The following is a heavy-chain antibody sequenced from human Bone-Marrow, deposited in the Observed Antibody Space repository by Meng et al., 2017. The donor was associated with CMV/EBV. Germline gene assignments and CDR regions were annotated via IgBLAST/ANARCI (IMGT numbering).Heavy chain of an antibody. Sequence: CTVSGGSISSYYRSWNRQPPVKGLEWIGYIYYSGSTNYNPSLKSRVTISVDPSKNLFSLKLSSVTAADTAVYYCARERDGGWFDYWGQGTLVTVSS. V-gene: IGHV4-59*01. CDR1: GGSISSYY. D-gene: IGHD6-19*01. CDR2: IYYSGST. J-gene: IGHJ4*02. CDR3: ARERDGGWFDY.